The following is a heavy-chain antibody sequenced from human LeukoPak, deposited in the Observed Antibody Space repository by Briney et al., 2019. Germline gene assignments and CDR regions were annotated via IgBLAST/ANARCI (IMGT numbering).Heavy chain of an antibody. D-gene: IGHD3-16*02. J-gene: IGHJ5*02. CDR1: GFTFSSYA. CDR3: VKFIPLYNWFDP. CDR2: ISGSGGST. V-gene: IGHV3-23*01. Sequence: QPGGSLRLSCAASGFTFSSYAMSWVRQAPGKGLEWVSAISGSGGSTYHADSVKGRFTISRDNSKNTLYLQMNSLRAEDTAVYYCVKFIPLYNWFDPWGQGTLVTVSS.